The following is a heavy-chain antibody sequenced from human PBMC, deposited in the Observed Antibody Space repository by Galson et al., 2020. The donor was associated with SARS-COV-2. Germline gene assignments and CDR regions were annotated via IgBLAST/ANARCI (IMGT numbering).Heavy chain of an antibody. D-gene: IGHD2-21*02. CDR3: AKEAYCGGDCLPGALDF. CDR2: ISWNSGSI. J-gene: IGHJ3*01. CDR1: GFTFDDYA. V-gene: IGHV3-9*01. Sequence: TGGSLSLSCAASGFTFDDYAMHWVRQAPGKGLEWVSGISWNSGSIGYADSVKGRFTISRDNAKNSLYLQMNSLRAEDTALYYCAKEAYCGGDCLPGALDFWCQGTIVTVSS.